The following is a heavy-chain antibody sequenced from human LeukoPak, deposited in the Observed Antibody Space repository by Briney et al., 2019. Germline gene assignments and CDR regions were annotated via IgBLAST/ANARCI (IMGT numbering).Heavy chain of an antibody. Sequence: GGALRLSCTAAGVAFSTYSMNWVGQAPGEGLEWVPYISSSSSTISYEASVKGRFTISRDNATNSLYLQMNSLRAEDTAVYYCARDSPFDPWGQGTLVTVS. J-gene: IGHJ5*02. CDR3: ARDSPFDP. V-gene: IGHV3-48*04. CDR2: ISSSSSTI. CDR1: GVAFSTYS.